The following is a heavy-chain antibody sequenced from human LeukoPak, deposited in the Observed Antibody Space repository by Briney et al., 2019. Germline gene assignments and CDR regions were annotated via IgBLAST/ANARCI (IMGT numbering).Heavy chain of an antibody. Sequence: PGGSLRLSCAASGFTFSSYWMSWVRQAPGKGLEWVANIKQDGSEKYYVDSVKSRFTISRDNAKNSLYLQMNSLRAEDTAVYYCARISGSGSIYSYFDYWGQGTLVTVSS. CDR1: GFTFSSYW. CDR3: ARISGSGSIYSYFDY. D-gene: IGHD3-10*01. V-gene: IGHV3-7*01. CDR2: IKQDGSEK. J-gene: IGHJ4*02.